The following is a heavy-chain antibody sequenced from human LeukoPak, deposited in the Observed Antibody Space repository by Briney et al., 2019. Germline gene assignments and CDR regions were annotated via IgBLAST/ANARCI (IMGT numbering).Heavy chain of an antibody. CDR3: ARGPFRAAAPLGY. J-gene: IGHJ4*02. Sequence: PSETLSLTCAVYGASFSGYYWSWIRQPPGKGLEWIGEINHSGSTNYNPSLKSRVTISVDTSKNQFSLKLSSVTAADTAVYYCARGPFRAAAPLGYWGQGTLVTVSS. CDR1: GASFSGYY. V-gene: IGHV4-34*01. D-gene: IGHD6-13*01. CDR2: INHSGST.